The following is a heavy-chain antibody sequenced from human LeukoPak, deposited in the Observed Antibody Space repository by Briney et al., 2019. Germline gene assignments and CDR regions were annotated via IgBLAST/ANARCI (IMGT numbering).Heavy chain of an antibody. CDR3: ARETSYYGSGSYYRVNWFDP. V-gene: IGHV4-59*01. CDR1: GGSISSYY. CDR2: IYYSGST. J-gene: IGHJ5*02. D-gene: IGHD3-10*01. Sequence: TASETLSLTCTVSGGSISSYYWSWIRQPPGKGLEWIGYIYYSGSTNYNPSLKSRVTISVDTSKNQFSLKLSSVTAADTAVYYCARETSYYGSGSYYRVNWFDPWGQGTLVTVSS.